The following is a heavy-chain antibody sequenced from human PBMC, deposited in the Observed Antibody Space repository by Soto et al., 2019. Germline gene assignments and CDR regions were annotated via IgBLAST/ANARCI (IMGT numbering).Heavy chain of an antibody. CDR2: VYHNGIM. CDR3: AALWFGELAFNY. Sequence: PSETLSLTCSVSGYSISSGYYWGWVRQAPGKGLEWLGSVYHNGIMFHNPSFQSRVTISVDTSKNQFSLNPRSVTAADTAVYYCAALWFGELAFNYWGHGILVTSPQ. J-gene: IGHJ4*01. V-gene: IGHV4-38-2*02. CDR1: GYSISSGYY. D-gene: IGHD3-10*01.